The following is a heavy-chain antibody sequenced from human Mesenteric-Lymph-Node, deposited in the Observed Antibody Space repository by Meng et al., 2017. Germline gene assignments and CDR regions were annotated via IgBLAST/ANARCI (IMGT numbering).Heavy chain of an antibody. CDR1: GFTFSSYA. CDR2: ITNSGGGP. D-gene: IGHD6-13*01. J-gene: IGHJ4*02. CDR3: AKEGAAAGAPVFDY. Sequence: GESLKISCAASGFTFSSYAMSWVRQAPRKGLEWVSGITNSGGGPYYADSVKGRFTMSRDNSENALYLQMHSLRAEDTAIYYCAKEGAAAGAPVFDYWGQGTLVTVSS. V-gene: IGHV3-23*01.